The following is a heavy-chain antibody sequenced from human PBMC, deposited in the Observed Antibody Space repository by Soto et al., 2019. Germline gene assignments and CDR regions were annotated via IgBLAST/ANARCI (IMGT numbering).Heavy chain of an antibody. J-gene: IGHJ5*02. CDR2: INAGNGNT. CDR3: ARDTGDSSSLFYWFDP. V-gene: IGHV1-3*01. D-gene: IGHD6-13*01. Sequence: ASVKVSCKASGYTFTSYAMHWVRQAPGQRLEWMGWINAGNGNTKYSQKFQGRVTITRDTSASTAYMELSSLRSEDTAVYYCARDTGDSSSLFYWFDPWGQGTLVTVSS. CDR1: GYTFTSYA.